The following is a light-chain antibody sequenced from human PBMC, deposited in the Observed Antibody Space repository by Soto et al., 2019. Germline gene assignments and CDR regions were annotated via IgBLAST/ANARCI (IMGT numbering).Light chain of an antibody. J-gene: IGLJ2*01. V-gene: IGLV1-36*01. CDR3: ASWDDGLNGPV. Sequence: QSVLTQPPSVSAAPRQRVTISCSGSSSNIGSNTVSWYQQIPGKTPRLLIFFDDLLSSGVSDRFSGSKSGASASLAISGLQSDDEAEYYCASWDDGLNGPVFGGGTKLTVL. CDR2: FDD. CDR1: SSNIGSNT.